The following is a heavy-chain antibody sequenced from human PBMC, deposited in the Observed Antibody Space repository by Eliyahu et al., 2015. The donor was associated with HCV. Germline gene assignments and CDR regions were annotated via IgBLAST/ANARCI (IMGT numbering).Heavy chain of an antibody. CDR1: GFPFSSYS. J-gene: IGHJ4*02. CDR3: ARCRVAGTELDY. V-gene: IGHV3-21*01. CDR2: ISSSSSYI. Sequence: EVQLVESGGGLVKPGGSLRLSCAASGFPFSSYSMNWVRQAPGKGLEGVSSISSSSSYIYYADSVKGRFTISRDNAKNSLYLQMNSLRAEDTAVYYCARCRVAGTELDYWGQGTLVTVSS. D-gene: IGHD6-19*01.